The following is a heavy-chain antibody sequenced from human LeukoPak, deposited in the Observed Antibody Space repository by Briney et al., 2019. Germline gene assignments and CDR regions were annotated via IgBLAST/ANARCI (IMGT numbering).Heavy chain of an antibody. V-gene: IGHV1-2*02. Sequence: ASVKVSCKASGYTFTGYYMHWVRQAPGQGLEWMGWINPNSGGTNYAQKFQGRVTMNRDTSISTAYMELSRLRSDDTAVYYCATWDVLRYFDWLSYWGQGTLVTVSS. D-gene: IGHD3-9*01. J-gene: IGHJ4*02. CDR3: ATWDVLRYFDWLSY. CDR2: INPNSGGT. CDR1: GYTFTGYY.